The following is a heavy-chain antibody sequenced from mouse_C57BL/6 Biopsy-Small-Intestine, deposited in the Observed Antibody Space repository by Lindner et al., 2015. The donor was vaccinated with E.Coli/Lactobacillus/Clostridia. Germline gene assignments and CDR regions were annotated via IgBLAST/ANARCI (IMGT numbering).Heavy chain of an antibody. CDR1: GFSFNTYA. CDR2: IRSKSNNYAT. J-gene: IGHJ4*01. Sequence: VQLQESGGGLVQPKGSLKLSCAASGFSFNTYAMNWVRQAPGKGLEWVARIRSKSNNYATYYADPVKDRFTISRDDSESMLYLQMNNLKTEDTAMYYCVRQDYGSSPYYAMDYWGQGTSVTVSS. V-gene: IGHV10-1*01. CDR3: VRQDYGSSPYYAMDY. D-gene: IGHD1-1*01.